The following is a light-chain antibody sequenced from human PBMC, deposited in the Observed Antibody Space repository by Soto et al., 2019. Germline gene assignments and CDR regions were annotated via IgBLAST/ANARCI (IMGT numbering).Light chain of an antibody. J-gene: IGKJ2*01. Sequence: ETVLTQSPGTLSLSPGERATLSCRASQSVSRNFLGWYQQKPGQAPRLLIYGASFRATGIPDRFSGSGSGTDFTLSISRLEPEDFAVYYCQQYGNSPYTFGQGTKLEIK. V-gene: IGKV3-20*01. CDR2: GAS. CDR1: QSVSRNF. CDR3: QQYGNSPYT.